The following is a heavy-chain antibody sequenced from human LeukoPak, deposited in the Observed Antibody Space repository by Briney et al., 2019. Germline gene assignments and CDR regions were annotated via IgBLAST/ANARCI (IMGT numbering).Heavy chain of an antibody. CDR1: GGSITSYY. CDR2: IYDSGRT. CDR3: ARLRDDSPAY. V-gene: IGHV4-59*08. Sequence: SETLSLTCTVSGGSITSYYWSWIRQPPGKGLEWIGFIYDSGRTNYNPSLKSRVTISVDTSKNQFSLKLSSVTAADTAVYYCARLRDDSPAYWGRGTLVTVSS. J-gene: IGHJ4*02. D-gene: IGHD3-22*01.